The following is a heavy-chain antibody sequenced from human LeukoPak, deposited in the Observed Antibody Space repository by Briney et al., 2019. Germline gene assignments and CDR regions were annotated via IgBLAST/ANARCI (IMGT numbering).Heavy chain of an antibody. D-gene: IGHD3-22*01. CDR2: IYTSGST. CDR3: ARSDYYDSKNWFDP. V-gene: IGHV4-61*02. J-gene: IGHJ5*02. Sequence: PSETLSLTCTVSGGSISSGSYYWSWIRQPAGKGLEWIGRIYTSGSTNYNPSLKSRVTISVDTSKNQFSLKLSSVTAADTAVYYCARSDYYDSKNWFDPWGQGTLVTVSS. CDR1: GGSISSGSYY.